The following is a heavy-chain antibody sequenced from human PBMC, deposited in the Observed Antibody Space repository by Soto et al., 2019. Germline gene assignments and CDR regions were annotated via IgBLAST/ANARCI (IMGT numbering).Heavy chain of an antibody. Sequence: QVHLVESGGGVVQPGRSLRLSCAAAGFSFSDYAIHWVRQAPGQGLECVAVISHNGASKHHADSVKDRFTISRDNSINTVYLQMNSMRLEDTTTYYCERGADNNSGYGGWIDPWGQGILVTVSS. CDR3: ERGADNNSGYGGWIDP. J-gene: IGHJ5*02. D-gene: IGHD6-13*01. CDR2: ISHNGASK. V-gene: IGHV3-30-3*01. CDR1: GFSFSDYA.